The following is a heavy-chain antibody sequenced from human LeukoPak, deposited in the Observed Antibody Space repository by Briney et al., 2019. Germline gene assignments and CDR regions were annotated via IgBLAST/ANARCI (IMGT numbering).Heavy chain of an antibody. D-gene: IGHD6-6*01. CDR3: ARGGEYSRSSGLFDF. Sequence: SETLSLTCSVSGGSISSYYWSWIRQPAGKGLEWIGRIYTSGSTNYNPSLKSRVTMSVDTSKNQFSLKLSSVTAADTAVYYCARGGEYSRSSGLFDFWGQGTLVTVSS. V-gene: IGHV4-4*07. CDR2: IYTSGST. CDR1: GGSISSYY. J-gene: IGHJ4*02.